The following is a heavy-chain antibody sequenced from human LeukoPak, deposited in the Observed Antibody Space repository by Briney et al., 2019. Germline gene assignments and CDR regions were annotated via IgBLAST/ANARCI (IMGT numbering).Heavy chain of an antibody. CDR2: IKQEGDET. Sequence: GGSLRLSCAASGVTFSRYWMRWVRQAPGKGLEWVANIKQEGDETYYGDSVKGRFTISRDNAKNSLYLQMNSLRVEDTAVYYCARDGRPLDYWGQGTLVTVSS. J-gene: IGHJ4*02. V-gene: IGHV3-7*03. CDR1: GVTFSRYW. CDR3: ARDGRPLDY.